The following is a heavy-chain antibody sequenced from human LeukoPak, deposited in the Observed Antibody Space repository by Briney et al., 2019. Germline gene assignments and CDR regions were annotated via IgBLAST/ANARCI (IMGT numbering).Heavy chain of an antibody. D-gene: IGHD3-10*01. J-gene: IGHJ1*01. CDR3: ARVSGLGMNEHYQH. Sequence: GSLRLSCEASGLTFSKSWMHWVRQAPGKGLVWVSRIDNDGRTTSYADSVKGRFTISRDNAKNTLYLQMNSLRAEDTAVYYCARVSGLGMNEHYQHWGQGTLVTVPS. V-gene: IGHV3-74*01. CDR1: GLTFSKSW. CDR2: IDNDGRTT.